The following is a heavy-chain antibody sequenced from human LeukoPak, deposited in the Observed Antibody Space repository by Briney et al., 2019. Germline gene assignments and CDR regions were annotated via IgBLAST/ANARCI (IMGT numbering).Heavy chain of an antibody. CDR3: ARGPNKSDGGNSGSSWFDP. D-gene: IGHD4-23*01. CDR1: VYTFTTYD. CDR2: MNPNSGNT. Sequence: ASVKVSCKASVYTFTTYDINWVRPATGQGLEWMGWMNPNSGNTGYAQKFQGRVTMTRNTSISTAYMELSSLRSEDTAVYYCARGPNKSDGGNSGSSWFDPWGQGTLVTVSS. V-gene: IGHV1-8*01. J-gene: IGHJ5*02.